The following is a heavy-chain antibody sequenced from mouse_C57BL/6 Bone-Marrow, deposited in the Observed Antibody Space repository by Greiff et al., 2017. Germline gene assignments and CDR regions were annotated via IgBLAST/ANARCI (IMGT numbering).Heavy chain of an antibody. D-gene: IGHD1-1*01. CDR3: ASGSSLYYYAIDY. Sequence: QVQLQQPGAELVKPGASVKVSCKASGYTFTSYWMHWVKQRPGQGLEWIGRIHPSDSDTNSNQKFKGKATLTVDKSSSTAYMQLSSLTSDDSAVYYCASGSSLYYYAIDYWGQGTSVTVSS. CDR2: IHPSDSDT. V-gene: IGHV1-74*01. CDR1: GYTFTSYW. J-gene: IGHJ4*01.